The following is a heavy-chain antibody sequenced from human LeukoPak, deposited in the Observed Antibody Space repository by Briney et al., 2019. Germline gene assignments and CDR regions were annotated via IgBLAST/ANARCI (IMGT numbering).Heavy chain of an antibody. CDR2: ISSSSSTI. CDR3: ARALWFGETFPAY. CDR1: GFTFSSYS. J-gene: IGHJ4*02. V-gene: IGHV3-48*01. D-gene: IGHD3-10*01. Sequence: GGSLRLSCAASGFTFSSYSMNWVRQAPGKGLEWVSSISSSSSTIYYADSVKGRFTISRDNAKNSLYLQMNSLRAEDTAVYYCARALWFGETFPAYWGQGTLVTVSS.